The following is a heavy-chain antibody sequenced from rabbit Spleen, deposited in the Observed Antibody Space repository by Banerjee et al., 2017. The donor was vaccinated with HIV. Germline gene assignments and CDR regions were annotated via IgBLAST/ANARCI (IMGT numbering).Heavy chain of an antibody. Sequence: QSLEESGGDLVQPGTSLTLTCKASGFSFSGSLYICWVRQAPGKGLEWIACIYVIDSSGSSFYASWAKGRFTISKTSSTTVTLQMTSLTAADTATYFCARDLVGVIGWNFYLWGPGTLVTVS. CDR2: IYVIDSSGSS. V-gene: IGHV1S40*01. J-gene: IGHJ4*01. D-gene: IGHD2-1*01. CDR3: ARDLVGVIGWNFYL. CDR1: GFSFSGSLY.